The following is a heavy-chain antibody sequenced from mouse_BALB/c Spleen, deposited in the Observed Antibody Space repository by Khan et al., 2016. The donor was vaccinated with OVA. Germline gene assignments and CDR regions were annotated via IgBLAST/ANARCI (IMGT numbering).Heavy chain of an antibody. CDR2: INTYTGEP. V-gene: IGHV9-3-1*01. CDR1: GYTFTNYG. J-gene: IGHJ1*01. Sequence: QIQLVQSGPELKKPGETVKISCKASGYTFTNYGMNWVKQAPGKGLKWMGWINTYTGEPTYADDFKGRSAFSLETSASTAYLQIKNLKSEDTAIYFCARSNSYWYFDVWGAGTTVTVSS. CDR3: ARSNSYWYFDV. D-gene: IGHD4-1*02.